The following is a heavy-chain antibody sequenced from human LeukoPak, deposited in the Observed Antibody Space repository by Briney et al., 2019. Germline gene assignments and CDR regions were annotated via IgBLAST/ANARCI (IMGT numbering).Heavy chain of an antibody. CDR3: ARLGQYCSGGSCYYHPGYNWFDP. V-gene: IGHV4-34*01. CDR1: GGSFSGYY. D-gene: IGHD2-15*01. J-gene: IGHJ5*02. CDR2: INHSGST. Sequence: SETLSLTFAVYGGSFSGYYWSWIRQPPGKGLEWIGEINHSGSTNYNPSLKSRVTISVDTSKNQFSLKLSSVTAADTAVYYCARLGQYCSGGSCYYHPGYNWFDPWGQGTLVTVSS.